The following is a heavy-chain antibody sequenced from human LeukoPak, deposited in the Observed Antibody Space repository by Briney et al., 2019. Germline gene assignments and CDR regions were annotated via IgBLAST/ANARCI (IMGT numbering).Heavy chain of an antibody. V-gene: IGHV4-39*07. CDR1: GGSISSSSYY. Sequence: SETLSLTCTVSGGSISSSSYYWGWIRQPPGKGLEWIGSIYYSGSTYYNPSLTSRVTITVDTSKNQYSLKLSSVTAADTAVYYCAREGDYYDSSGYTYYFDYWGQGTRVTVSS. J-gene: IGHJ4*02. D-gene: IGHD3-22*01. CDR2: IYYSGST. CDR3: AREGDYYDSSGYTYYFDY.